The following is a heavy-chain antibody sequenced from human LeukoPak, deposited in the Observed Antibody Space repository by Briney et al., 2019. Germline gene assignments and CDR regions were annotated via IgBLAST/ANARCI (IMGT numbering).Heavy chain of an antibody. CDR1: GFTFSSYW. CDR2: INRDGSST. D-gene: IGHD6-19*01. Sequence: GGSLRLSCPASGFTFSSYWMHWVRQAPGKGLLWVSQINRDGSSTSYADSVKGRFTISRDNAKNTLYLQMNSLRVEDTAVYYCARGGYSSGYDYWGQGTLVTVSS. CDR3: ARGGYSSGYDY. J-gene: IGHJ4*02. V-gene: IGHV3-74*01.